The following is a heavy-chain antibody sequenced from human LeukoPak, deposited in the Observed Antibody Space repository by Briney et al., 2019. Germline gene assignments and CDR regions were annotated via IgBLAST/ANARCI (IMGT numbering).Heavy chain of an antibody. CDR2: IYSSGST. CDR3: ARGSGWYDY. J-gene: IGHJ4*02. Sequence: SGTLSLPFGVSGGSLSSYPWSWIRQPPGKGLEWIGRIYSSGSTNYNPSLKSRVTMSVDTSKNQLSLKLSSVTAADTAVYYCARGSGWYDYWGQGTPVTVSS. V-gene: IGHV4-4*07. CDR1: GGSLSSYP. D-gene: IGHD6-19*01.